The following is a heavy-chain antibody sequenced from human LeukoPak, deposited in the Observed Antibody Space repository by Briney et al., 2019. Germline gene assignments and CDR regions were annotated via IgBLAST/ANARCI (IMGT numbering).Heavy chain of an antibody. J-gene: IGHJ4*02. CDR3: ARGRYYDFWSGYYSGYYFDY. CDR2: INHSGST. Sequence: SETLSLTCAVYGGSFSGYYWSWIRRPPGKGLEWIGEINHSGSTNYNPSLKSRVTISVDTSKNQFSLKLSSVTAADTAVYYCARGRYYDFWSGYYSGYYFDYWGQGTLVTVSS. D-gene: IGHD3-3*01. V-gene: IGHV4-34*01. CDR1: GGSFSGYY.